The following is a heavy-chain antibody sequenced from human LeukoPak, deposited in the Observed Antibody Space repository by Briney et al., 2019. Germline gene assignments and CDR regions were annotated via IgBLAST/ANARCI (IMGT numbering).Heavy chain of an antibody. D-gene: IGHD6-13*01. CDR2: TYYRSKWYN. V-gene: IGHV6-1*01. CDR3: ARELEDSSSWSPIDY. Sequence: PSQTLSLTCAISGDSVSSNSAAWNWIRQSPSRGLEWRGRTYYRSKWYNDYAVYVKSRLTINPDTSKNQFSLQLNSVTPEDTAVYYCARELEDSSSWSPIDYWGQGTLVTVSS. J-gene: IGHJ4*02. CDR1: GDSVSSNSAA.